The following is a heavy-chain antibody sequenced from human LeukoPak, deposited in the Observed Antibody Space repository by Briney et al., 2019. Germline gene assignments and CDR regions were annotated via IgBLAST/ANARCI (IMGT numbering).Heavy chain of an antibody. CDR2: IYYSGST. CDR1: GGSISSGDYY. Sequence: SETLSLTCTVSGGSISSGDYYWSWIRQPPGKGLEWIEYIYYSGSTYYNPSLKSRVTISVDTSKNQFSLKLSSVTAADTAVYYCARETEQQLVSGMDVWGQGTTVTVSS. V-gene: IGHV4-30-4*01. D-gene: IGHD6-13*01. CDR3: ARETEQQLVSGMDV. J-gene: IGHJ6*02.